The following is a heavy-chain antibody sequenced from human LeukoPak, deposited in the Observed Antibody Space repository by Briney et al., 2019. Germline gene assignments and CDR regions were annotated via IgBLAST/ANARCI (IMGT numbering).Heavy chain of an antibody. D-gene: IGHD1-26*01. CDR2: ISLAGQT. J-gene: IGHJ4*02. V-gene: IGHV4-4*02. CDR1: GGAISGTNW. Sequence: PSGTLSLTCGVSGGAISGTNWWSLVRPPPGQGLEWIGEISLAGQTNYNPSLNGRVTMSLDKSSNQLSLHLTSVTAADTATYFCSRESGPFCPFGYWGQGTLVIVSS. CDR3: SRESGPFCPFGY.